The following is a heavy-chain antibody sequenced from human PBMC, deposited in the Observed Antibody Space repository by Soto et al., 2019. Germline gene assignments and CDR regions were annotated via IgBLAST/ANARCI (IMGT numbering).Heavy chain of an antibody. CDR3: ARLVDGGTNDGNWFEP. J-gene: IGHJ5*02. V-gene: IGHV5-10-1*01. CDR1: GYSFTSYW. D-gene: IGHD2-15*01. CDR2: IDPSDSYT. Sequence: GESLKISCKGSGYSFTSYWISWVRQMPGKGLEWMGRIDPSDSYTNYSPSFQGHVTISADKSISTAYLQWSSLKASATAMYYCARLVDGGTNDGNWFEPWGQGTLVTVSS.